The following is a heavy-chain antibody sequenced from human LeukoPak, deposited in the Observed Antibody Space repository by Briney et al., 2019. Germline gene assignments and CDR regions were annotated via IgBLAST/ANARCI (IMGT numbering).Heavy chain of an antibody. V-gene: IGHV3-7*04. CDR3: VRGLRLGELTDPSIDY. Sequence: GGSLRLSCAASGFTFSSYWMSWVRQAPGKGLEWVANIKQDGSEKYYVDSVKGRFTISRDNAKNSLYLQMNSLRAEDTAVYYCVRGLRLGELTDPSIDYWGQGTLVTVSS. D-gene: IGHD3-16*01. J-gene: IGHJ4*02. CDR1: GFTFSSYW. CDR2: IKQDGSEK.